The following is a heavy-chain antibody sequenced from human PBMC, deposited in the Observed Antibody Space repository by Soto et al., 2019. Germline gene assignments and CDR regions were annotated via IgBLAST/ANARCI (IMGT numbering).Heavy chain of an antibody. Sequence: QVQLQESGPGLVKPSETLSLTCTVSGGSLSTYYWNWIRQPPGKGLEWIGYISYSGSTNYNPSLKSRVTMSIDTSNSQFSLILISVTAADAAVYYCARLSGSGWYTAAYLGQGTLVTVSS. J-gene: IGHJ4*02. V-gene: IGHV4-59*08. D-gene: IGHD6-19*01. CDR1: GGSLSTYY. CDR2: ISYSGST. CDR3: ARLSGSGWYTAAY.